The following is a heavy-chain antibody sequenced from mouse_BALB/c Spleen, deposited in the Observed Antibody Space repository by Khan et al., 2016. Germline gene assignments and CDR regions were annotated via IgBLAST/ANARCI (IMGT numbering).Heavy chain of an antibody. V-gene: IGHV9-2-1*01. CDR2: INTETGEP. J-gene: IGHJ3*01. CDR3: ARWDDYDEGFAY. Sequence: QIQLVQSGPELKKPGETVKISCKASGYTFTDYSMHWVKQAPGKGLKWMGWINTETGEPTYADDFKGRFAFSLETSASTAYLQINNLKNEDTATYVCARWDDYDEGFAYWGQGTLVTVSA. D-gene: IGHD2-4*01. CDR1: GYTFTDYS.